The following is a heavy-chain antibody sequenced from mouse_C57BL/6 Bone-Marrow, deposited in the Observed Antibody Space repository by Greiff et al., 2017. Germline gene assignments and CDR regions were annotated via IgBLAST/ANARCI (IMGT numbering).Heavy chain of an antibody. J-gene: IGHJ3*01. V-gene: IGHV2-2*01. CDR2: IWSGGST. CDR3: ARNSWCAY. Sequence: VQGVESGPGLVQPSQSLSITCTVSGFSLTSYGVHWVRQSPGTGLEWLGVIWSGGSTDYNAAFISRLSISKDNSKSQVFFKISRLQADDTAIYYCARNSWCAYWGQGTLVTVSA. CDR1: GFSLTSYG.